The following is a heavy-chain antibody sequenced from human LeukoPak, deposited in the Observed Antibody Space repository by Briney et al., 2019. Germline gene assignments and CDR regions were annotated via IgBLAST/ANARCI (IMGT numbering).Heavy chain of an antibody. CDR3: ARGPLYSYGYDYFDY. J-gene: IGHJ4*02. CDR2: IWYDGSNK. Sequence: PGGSLRLSCAASGFTFSSYGMHWVRQAPGKGLEWVAVIWYDGSNKYYADSVKGRSTISRDNSKNTLYLQMNSLRAEDTAVYYCARGPLYSYGYDYFDYWGQGTLVTVSS. CDR1: GFTFSSYG. V-gene: IGHV3-33*01. D-gene: IGHD5-18*01.